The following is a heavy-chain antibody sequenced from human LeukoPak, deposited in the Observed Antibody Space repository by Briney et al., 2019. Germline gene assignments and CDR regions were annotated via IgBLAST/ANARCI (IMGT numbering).Heavy chain of an antibody. V-gene: IGHV4-59*08. CDR3: ARHAPGYFDY. Sequence: SETLSLTCTLSGGSISSYYWSWMRQSPGKGLEWIGYIYYSGSTSYTPSLKSRVTISVDTSKNQFSLKLSSVTAADTAVYYCARHAPGYFDYWGQGTLVTVSS. J-gene: IGHJ4*02. CDR1: GGSISSYY. CDR2: IYYSGST.